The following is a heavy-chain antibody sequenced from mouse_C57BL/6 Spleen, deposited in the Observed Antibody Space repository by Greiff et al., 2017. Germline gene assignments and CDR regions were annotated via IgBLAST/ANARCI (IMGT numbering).Heavy chain of an antibody. CDR1: GYAFTNYL. J-gene: IGHJ3*01. CDR2: INPGSGGT. CDR3: ARDGGNYVFAY. V-gene: IGHV1-54*01. D-gene: IGHD2-1*01. Sequence: QVTLKESGAELVRPGTSVKVSCKASGYAFTNYLIEWVKQRPGQGLEWIGVINPGSGGTNYNEKFKGKATLTADKSSSTAYMQLSSLTSEDSAVYFCARDGGNYVFAYWGQGTLVTVSA.